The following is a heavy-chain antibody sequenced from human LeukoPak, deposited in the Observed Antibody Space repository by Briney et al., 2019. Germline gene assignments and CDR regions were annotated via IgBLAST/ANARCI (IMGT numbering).Heavy chain of an antibody. D-gene: IGHD3-9*01. CDR2: ISSSSSYI. CDR3: ARDQDYDILADY. CDR1: VFVFTSYS. V-gene: IGHV3-21*01. Sequence: GGSVILSCTASVFVFTSYSIDWVRQAPWKGREWVLSISSSSSYIYYADSVKGRFTISRDNAKNSLYLQMNSLRAEDTAVYYCARDQDYDILADYWDQGTLVTVSS. J-gene: IGHJ4*02.